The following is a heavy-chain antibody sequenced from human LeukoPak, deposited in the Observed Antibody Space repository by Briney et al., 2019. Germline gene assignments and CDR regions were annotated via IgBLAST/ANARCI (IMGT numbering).Heavy chain of an antibody. V-gene: IGHV5-51*01. Sequence: GESLKISCKGSGYSFTSYWIGWVRQMPGKGLEWMGIIYPGDSDTRYRPSFQGQVTISADKSISTAYLQWSSPKASDTAMYYCARTYYYENSGYPPPRYFDYWGQGTLVTVSS. CDR3: ARTYYYENSGYPPPRYFDY. CDR1: GYSFTSYW. CDR2: IYPGDSDT. D-gene: IGHD3-22*01. J-gene: IGHJ4*02.